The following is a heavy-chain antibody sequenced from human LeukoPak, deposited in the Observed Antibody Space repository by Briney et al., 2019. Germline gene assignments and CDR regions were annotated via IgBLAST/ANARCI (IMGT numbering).Heavy chain of an antibody. CDR3: AREDIVVVVAAD. V-gene: IGHV4-39*02. Sequence: SETLSLTCTVSGGSISSSSYYWGWIRQPPGKGLEWIGSIYYSGSTYYNPSLKSRVSISVDTSKNQFSLKLSSVTAADTAVYYCAREDIVVVVAADWGQGTLVTVSS. CDR1: GGSISSSSYY. J-gene: IGHJ4*02. CDR2: IYYSGST. D-gene: IGHD2-15*01.